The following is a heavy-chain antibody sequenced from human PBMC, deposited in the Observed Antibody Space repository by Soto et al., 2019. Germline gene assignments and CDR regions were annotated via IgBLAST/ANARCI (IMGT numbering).Heavy chain of an antibody. CDR3: ASTLGYSSSWYHYYYYGMDV. CDR1: GGSISSYY. D-gene: IGHD6-13*01. J-gene: IGHJ6*02. Sequence: LSLTCTVSGGSISSYYWSWIRQPPGKGLEWIGYIYYSGSTNYNPSLKSRVTISVDTSKNQFSLKLSSVTAADTAVYYCASTLGYSSSWYHYYYYGMDVWGQGTTVTVSS. V-gene: IGHV4-59*08. CDR2: IYYSGST.